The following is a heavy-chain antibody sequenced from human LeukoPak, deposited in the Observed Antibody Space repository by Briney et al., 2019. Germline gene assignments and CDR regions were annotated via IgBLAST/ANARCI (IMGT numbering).Heavy chain of an antibody. Sequence: SETLSLTCTVSGGSISRSSYYWGWIRQPPGKGLEWIGNIYYSGSSSYNPSLTSRVTISVDTSKNHFSLKLTSLTAADTAVYYCARQVDYYYYMDVWGKGTTVTVSS. CDR1: GGSISRSSYY. CDR2: IYYSGSS. D-gene: IGHD2-15*01. J-gene: IGHJ6*03. V-gene: IGHV4-39*01. CDR3: ARQVDYYYYMDV.